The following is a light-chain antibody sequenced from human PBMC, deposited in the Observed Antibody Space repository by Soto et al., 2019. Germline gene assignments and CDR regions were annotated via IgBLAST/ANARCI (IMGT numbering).Light chain of an antibody. CDR1: HSFSNNY. J-gene: IGKJ4*01. V-gene: IGKV3D-20*02. Sequence: EIVLTQSPGTLSLSPGERATLYCRASHSFSNNYLAWYQQKPGQAPRLLIYGASNRATGIPDRFSGSGSGTDFTLIISSLDPEDFAVYYCQQRSNWPLTFGGGTKVDIK. CDR2: GAS. CDR3: QQRSNWPLT.